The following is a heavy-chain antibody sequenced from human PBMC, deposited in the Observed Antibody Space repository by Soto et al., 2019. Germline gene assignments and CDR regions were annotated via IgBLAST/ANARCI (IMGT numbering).Heavy chain of an antibody. V-gene: IGHV3-23*01. CDR3: ARDKGYNYDFWSGYPTALLY. CDR2: ISGSGDNT. CDR1: KLTYSDYA. Sequence: GVSLRLSCEASKLTYSDYAMTWVRQAPGKGLEWVASISGSGDNTYYADSVKGRFTISRDNSKNTLYLQMNSLRVEDTAVYYCARDKGYNYDFWSGYPTALLYWGQGTLVTVSS. D-gene: IGHD3-3*01. J-gene: IGHJ4*02.